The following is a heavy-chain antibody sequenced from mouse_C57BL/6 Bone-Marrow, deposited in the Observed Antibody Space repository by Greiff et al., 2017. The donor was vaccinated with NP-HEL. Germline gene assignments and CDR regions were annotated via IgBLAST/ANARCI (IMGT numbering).Heavy chain of an antibody. V-gene: IGHV1-80*01. CDR1: GYAFSTYW. CDR3: ARGRNYYGSSHYFDY. J-gene: IGHJ2*01. CDR2: IYPRDGDT. D-gene: IGHD1-1*01. Sequence: QVQLQQSGAELVKSGASVKISCKASGYAFSTYWMNWVKQRPGKGLEWIGQIYPRDGDTNYNGKFKGKVSLTADKSSSTAYMQLSSLTSEDSAVYYCARGRNYYGSSHYFDYWGQGTTLTVSS.